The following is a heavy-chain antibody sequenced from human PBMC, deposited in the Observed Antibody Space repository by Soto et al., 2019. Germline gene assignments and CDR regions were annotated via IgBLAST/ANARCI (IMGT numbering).Heavy chain of an antibody. V-gene: IGHV5-51*01. D-gene: IGHD6-6*01. Sequence: PGESLKISCKGSGYSFTSYWIGWVRQMPGKGLEWMGIIYPGDSDTRYSPSFQGQVTISADKSISTAYLQWSSLKASDTAMYYCARHEYSSSSSDYYMDVWGKGTTVTVSS. CDR2: IYPGDSDT. CDR3: ARHEYSSSSSDYYMDV. CDR1: GYSFTSYW. J-gene: IGHJ6*03.